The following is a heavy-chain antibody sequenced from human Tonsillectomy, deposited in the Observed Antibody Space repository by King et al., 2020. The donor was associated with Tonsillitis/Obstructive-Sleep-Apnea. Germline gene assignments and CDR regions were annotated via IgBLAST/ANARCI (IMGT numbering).Heavy chain of an antibody. V-gene: IGHV4-34*01. J-gene: IGHJ6*02. CDR2: INHSGST. D-gene: IGHD2-2*02. Sequence: VQLQQWGAGLLKPSETLFLTCAVYGGSFSGYYWSWIRQPPGKGLEWIGEINHSGSTNYNPSLKSRVTISVDTSKNHFSLKVSSVTAADTAVYYCARVAAVPTAILYYYYGMDVWGQGTTVTVSS. CDR3: ARVAAVPTAILYYYYGMDV. CDR1: GGSFSGYY.